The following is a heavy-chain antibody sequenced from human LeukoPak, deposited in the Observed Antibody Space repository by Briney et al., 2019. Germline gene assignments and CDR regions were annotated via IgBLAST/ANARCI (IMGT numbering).Heavy chain of an antibody. J-gene: IGHJ4*02. Sequence: SETLSLTCTASGGSISPYYWSWIRQPPGKGLEWIGYIYYSGSTNYNPSLKSRVTISVDTSKNQFSLKLSSVTAADTAVYYCARGSRRITMVRDPYYFDYWGQGTLVTVSS. D-gene: IGHD3-10*01. V-gene: IGHV4-59*12. CDR1: GGSISPYY. CDR3: ARGSRRITMVRDPYYFDY. CDR2: IYYSGST.